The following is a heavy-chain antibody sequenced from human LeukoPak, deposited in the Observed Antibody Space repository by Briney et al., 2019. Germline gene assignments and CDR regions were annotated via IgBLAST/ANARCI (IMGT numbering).Heavy chain of an antibody. CDR3: AREGYYYGSGSLYLDY. CDR1: GFTFGDYA. V-gene: IGHV3-33*01. Sequence: GGSLRLSCTASGFTFGDYAMSWFRQAPGKGLEWVAVIWYDGSNKYYADSVKGRFTISRDNSKNTLYLQMNSLRAEDTAVYYCAREGYYYGSGSLYLDYWGQGTLVTVSS. D-gene: IGHD3-10*01. CDR2: IWYDGSNK. J-gene: IGHJ4*02.